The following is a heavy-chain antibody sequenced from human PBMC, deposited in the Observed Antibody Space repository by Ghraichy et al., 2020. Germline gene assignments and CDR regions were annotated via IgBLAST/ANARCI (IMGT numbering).Heavy chain of an antibody. CDR2: INHSGST. V-gene: IGHV4-34*01. CDR3: AREPRIAVAGTAKFDY. Sequence: SETLSLTCAVYGGSFSSYYWSWIRQPPGKGLEWIGEINHSGSTNYNPSLKSRVTISVDTSKNQFSLKLSSVTAADTAVYYCAREPRIAVAGTAKFDYWGQGTLVTVSS. J-gene: IGHJ4*02. CDR1: GGSFSSYY. D-gene: IGHD6-19*01.